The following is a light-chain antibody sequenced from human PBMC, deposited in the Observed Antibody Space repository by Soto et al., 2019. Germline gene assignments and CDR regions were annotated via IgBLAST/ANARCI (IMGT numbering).Light chain of an antibody. Sequence: EFVLTQSPGTLSLSPGERATLSCRSSQSVSSNYLAWYQQKPGQAPRLLIYGASTRATGVPARFSGSGSGTEFTLTISSLQSEDFEVYYCQQYNNWPITFGQVTRLEIK. CDR1: QSVSSN. CDR2: GAS. V-gene: IGKV3-15*01. J-gene: IGKJ5*01. CDR3: QQYNNWPIT.